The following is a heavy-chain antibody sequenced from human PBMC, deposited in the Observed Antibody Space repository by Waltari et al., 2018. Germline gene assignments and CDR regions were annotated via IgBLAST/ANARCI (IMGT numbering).Heavy chain of an antibody. J-gene: IGHJ3*01. Sequence: QLQLQESGPGLVKPSETLSLTCSVSGGSISNNRHYWGWIRQPPGQGLEWIATVSSIGATYSSPSVMSRVTISRDTSKNQLSLTLGSVTAADTAMYYCATYIGASVGTAAFDVWGQGTMVTVSS. CDR1: GGSISNNRHY. CDR2: VSSIGAT. D-gene: IGHD5-12*01. CDR3: ATYIGASVGTAAFDV. V-gene: IGHV4-39*01.